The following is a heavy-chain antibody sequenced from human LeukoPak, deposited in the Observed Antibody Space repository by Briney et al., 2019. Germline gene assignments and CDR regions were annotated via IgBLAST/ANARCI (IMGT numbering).Heavy chain of an antibody. J-gene: IGHJ6*02. Sequence: PGGSLRLSCAASGFTFSSYGMHWVRQAPGKGLEWVAVISYDGSNKYYADSVKGRFTISRDNSKNTLYLQMNSLRAEDTAVYYCAKDQPDILTGYSDCGMDVWGQGTTVTVSS. D-gene: IGHD3-9*01. CDR3: AKDQPDILTGYSDCGMDV. CDR1: GFTFSSYG. CDR2: ISYDGSNK. V-gene: IGHV3-30*18.